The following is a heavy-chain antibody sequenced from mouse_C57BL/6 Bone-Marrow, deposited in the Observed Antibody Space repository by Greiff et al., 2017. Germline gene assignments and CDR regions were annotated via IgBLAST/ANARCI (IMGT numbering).Heavy chain of an antibody. D-gene: IGHD1-1*01. V-gene: IGHV1-81*01. CDR3: ARSIYYYARFAY. CDR2: IYPRSGNT. Sequence: VQLQESGAELARPGASVKLSCKASGYTFTSYGISWVKQRTGQGLEWIGEIYPRSGNTYYNEKFKGKAKLTADKSSSTAYMELRSLTSEDSAVYFCARSIYYYARFAYWGQGTLVTVSA. J-gene: IGHJ3*01. CDR1: GYTFTSYG.